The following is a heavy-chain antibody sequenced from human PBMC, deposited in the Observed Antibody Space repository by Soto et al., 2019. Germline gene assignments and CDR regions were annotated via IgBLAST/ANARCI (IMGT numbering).Heavy chain of an antibody. D-gene: IGHD3-10*01. J-gene: IGHJ4*02. CDR3: GTSPGGGGY. Sequence: EVQLVESGGGLIQPGGSLRLSCAVSGFTVSNNYMSWVRQAPGKGLEGVSVIYSGGYTAYGDSVKGRFTISRDNSKNTTYPQKKPRGAEHPAVFFWGTSPGGGGYWGQGTLVTVSS. CDR2: IYSGGYT. V-gene: IGHV3-53*01. CDR1: GFTVSNNY.